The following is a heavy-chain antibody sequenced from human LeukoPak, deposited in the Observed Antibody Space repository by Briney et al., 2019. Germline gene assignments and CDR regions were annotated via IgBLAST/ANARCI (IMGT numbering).Heavy chain of an antibody. CDR2: INPSGGST. CDR1: GYTFTSYY. V-gene: IGHV1-46*01. CDR3: ARGDWNDVLYYGMDV. Sequence: ASVKVSCKASGYTFTSYYMHWVRQAPGQGLEWMGIINPSGGSTSYAQKFQGRVTMTRDTSTSTVYMELSSLRSEDTAVYYCARGDWNDVLYYGMDVWGQGTTVTVSS. D-gene: IGHD1-1*01. J-gene: IGHJ6*02.